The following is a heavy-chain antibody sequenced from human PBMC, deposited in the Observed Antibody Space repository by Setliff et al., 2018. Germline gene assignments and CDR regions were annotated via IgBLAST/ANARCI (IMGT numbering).Heavy chain of an antibody. V-gene: IGHV1-69*13. CDR3: ASSRDYNFWSGYYSPLDY. J-gene: IGHJ4*02. Sequence: SVKVSCKASGGTFMSYAISWVRQAPGQGLEWMGRIIPIFGTANYAQKFQGRVTITADESTSTAYMELSSLRSEDTAVYYCASSRDYNFWSGYYSPLDYWGQGTLVTVSS. CDR1: GGTFMSYA. D-gene: IGHD3-3*01. CDR2: IIPIFGTA.